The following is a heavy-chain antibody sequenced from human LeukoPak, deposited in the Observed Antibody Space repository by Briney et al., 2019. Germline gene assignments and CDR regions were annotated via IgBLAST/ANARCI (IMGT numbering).Heavy chain of an antibody. V-gene: IGHV7-4-1*02. D-gene: IGHD1-26*01. CDR1: GYTFTSYA. J-gene: IGHJ4*02. Sequence: GASVKVSCKASGYTFTSYAMNWVRQAPGQGLEWMGWINTNTGNPTYAQGFTGRFVFSLDTFVSTAYLQISSLKAEDTAVYYCARGWGSMWELPTFFDYWGQGTLVTVSS. CDR3: ARGWGSMWELPTFFDY. CDR2: INTNTGNP.